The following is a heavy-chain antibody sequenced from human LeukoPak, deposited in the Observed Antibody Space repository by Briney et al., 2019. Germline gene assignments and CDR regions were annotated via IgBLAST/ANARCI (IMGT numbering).Heavy chain of an antibody. J-gene: IGHJ5*02. V-gene: IGHV3-23*01. Sequence: PGGSLRLSCAASTINFSDYGMDWVRQAPGRGLEWVSTINPTGVRPYYADSVRGRFTISRDNSKNTVFLQINSLRVEDTAIYYCARDQPHAASWFDPWGQGTLVTVSS. CDR2: INPTGVRP. D-gene: IGHD2-2*01. CDR1: TINFSDYG. CDR3: ARDQPHAASWFDP.